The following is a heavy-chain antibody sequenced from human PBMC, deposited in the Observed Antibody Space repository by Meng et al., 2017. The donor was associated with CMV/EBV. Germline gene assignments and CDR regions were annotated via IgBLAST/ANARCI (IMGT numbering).Heavy chain of an antibody. CDR2: MNPSSGNT. Sequence: ASVKVSCKASGYTFTSYDINWVRQATGQGLEWMGWMNPSSGNTGYAQKFQGRVTITRDTSISTAYMELSSLRSEDTAVYYCARGRGSVSYSYYYYGMDVWGQGTTVTVSS. CDR1: GYTFTSYD. D-gene: IGHD1-26*01. CDR3: ARGRGSVSYSYYYYGMDV. V-gene: IGHV1-8*03. J-gene: IGHJ6*02.